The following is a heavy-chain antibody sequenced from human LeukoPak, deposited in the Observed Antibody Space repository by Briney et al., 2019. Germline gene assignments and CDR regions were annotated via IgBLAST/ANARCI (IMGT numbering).Heavy chain of an antibody. J-gene: IGHJ2*01. CDR1: GDSISNYY. Sequence: PSETLSLTCTVSGDSISNYYWSWIRQPAGKGLEWIGRIYTSGSTNYNPSLKSRVTMSVDTSKNQFSLKLSSVTAADTAVYYCARRYYYDSSLVWYFDLWGRGTLVTVSS. CDR2: IYTSGST. CDR3: ARRYYYDSSLVWYFDL. D-gene: IGHD3-22*01. V-gene: IGHV4-4*07.